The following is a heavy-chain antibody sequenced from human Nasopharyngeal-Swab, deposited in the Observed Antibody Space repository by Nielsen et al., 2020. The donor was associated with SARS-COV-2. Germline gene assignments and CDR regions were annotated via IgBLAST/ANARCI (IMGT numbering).Heavy chain of an antibody. D-gene: IGHD4-23*01. Sequence: GGSLRLSCAASGFTFSSYAMHWVRQAPGKGLEWVAVISYDGNNKYYADSVKGRFTISRDNSKNTLYLQMNSLRAEDTAVYYCARDPDGGNVWEVAFDIWGQGTMVTVSS. CDR2: ISYDGNNK. J-gene: IGHJ3*02. V-gene: IGHV3-30-3*01. CDR3: ARDPDGGNVWEVAFDI. CDR1: GFTFSSYA.